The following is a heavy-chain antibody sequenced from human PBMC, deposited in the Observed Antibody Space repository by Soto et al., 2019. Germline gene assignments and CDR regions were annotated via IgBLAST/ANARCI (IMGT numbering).Heavy chain of an antibody. CDR1: GGSFSGYY. J-gene: IGHJ6*02. CDR2: INHSGST. D-gene: IGHD2-2*01. CDR3: ARGKYCSSTSCYYYYYYYGMDV. V-gene: IGHV4-34*01. Sequence: LSLTCAFYGGSFSGYYCSWIRQPPGKGLEWIGEINHSGSTNYNPSLKSRVTISVDTSKNQFSLKLSSVTAADTAVYYCARGKYCSSTSCYYYYYYYGMDVWGQGTTVTVSS.